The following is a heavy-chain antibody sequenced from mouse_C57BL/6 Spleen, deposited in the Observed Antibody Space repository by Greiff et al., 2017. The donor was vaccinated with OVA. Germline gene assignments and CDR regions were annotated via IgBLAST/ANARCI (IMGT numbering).Heavy chain of an antibody. CDR1: GFTFSDYG. J-gene: IGHJ3*01. CDR3: ARAPYDYDERAWFAY. CDR2: ISSGSSTI. Sequence: EVQGVESGGGLVKPGGSLKLSCAASGFTFSDYGMHWVRQAPEKGLEWVAYISSGSSTIYYADTVKGRFTISRGNAKNTLFLQMTSLRSEDTAMYYCARAPYDYDERAWFAYWGQGTLVTVSA. D-gene: IGHD2-4*01. V-gene: IGHV5-17*01.